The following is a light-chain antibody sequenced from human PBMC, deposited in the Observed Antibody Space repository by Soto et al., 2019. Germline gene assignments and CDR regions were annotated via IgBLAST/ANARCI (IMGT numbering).Light chain of an antibody. Sequence: DIQITQSPSSLSASVGDRVTIACRASQSISSYLNWYQQKPGKAPKLLLYAASSLQSGVPSRFSGSGSGTDFTLTISSLQPEDFATYYCQQSYSTPLTFGGGTKLEIK. CDR1: QSISSY. CDR2: AAS. J-gene: IGKJ4*01. CDR3: QQSYSTPLT. V-gene: IGKV1-39*01.